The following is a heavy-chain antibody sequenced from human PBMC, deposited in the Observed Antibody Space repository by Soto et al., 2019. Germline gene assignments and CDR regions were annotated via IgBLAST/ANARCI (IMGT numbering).Heavy chain of an antibody. D-gene: IGHD5-18*01. V-gene: IGHV3-74*01. CDR1: GFTFSTYW. CDR2: IRPDGSGA. Sequence: EVQLVESGGGLVQPGGSLRLSCAASGFTFSTYWMHWVRQAPGKGLVWVARIRPDGSGATYADSVKGRFTISRDNAKDTLYLQMNSLRAEETAVYYCVRDRSLWVRDYWGQGTLVTVSS. CDR3: VRDRSLWVRDY. J-gene: IGHJ4*02.